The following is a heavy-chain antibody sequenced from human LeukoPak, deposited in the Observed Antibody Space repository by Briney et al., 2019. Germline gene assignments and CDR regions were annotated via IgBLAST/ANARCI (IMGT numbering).Heavy chain of an antibody. CDR1: GFTFSGYG. J-gene: IGHJ4*02. CDR2: ISHDGSNK. D-gene: IGHD6-13*01. CDR3: TRDRSTWLFDY. Sequence: GRSLRLSCAASGFTFSGYGLHWVRQAPGKGLEWVAVISHDGSNKYYADSVKGRFTISRDNSNNTLYLQMNSLRDEDTAVYYCTRDRSTWLFDYWGQGTLVTVSS. V-gene: IGHV3-30-3*01.